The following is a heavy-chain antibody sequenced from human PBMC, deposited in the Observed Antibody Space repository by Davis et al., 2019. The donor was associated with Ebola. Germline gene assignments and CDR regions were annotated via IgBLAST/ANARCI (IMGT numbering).Heavy chain of an antibody. CDR2: IYYSGST. CDR1: GGSISRHY. J-gene: IGHJ5*02. D-gene: IGHD2-15*01. CDR3: ARDEAGAYCSGGSCVSWFDP. V-gene: IGHV4-59*11. Sequence: GSLRLSCTVSGGSISRHYWSWIRQPPGKGLEWIGYIYYSGSTNYNPSLKSRVTISVDTSKNQFSLKLSSVTAADTAVYYCARDEAGAYCSGGSCVSWFDPWGQGTLVTVSS.